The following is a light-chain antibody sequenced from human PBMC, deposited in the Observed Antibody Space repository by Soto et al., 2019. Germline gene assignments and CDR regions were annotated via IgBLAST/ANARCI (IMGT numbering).Light chain of an antibody. CDR1: SSNIGAGYV. Sequence: QSVLTQPPSVSGAPGQRVTISCTGSSSNIGAGYVVHWYQQLPGTAPKLLIYGNSNRPSGVPERFSGSKSGTSASLAITGLQAEDAADYYCQSYDSSLSSVVFGGGTKLSVL. V-gene: IGLV1-40*01. CDR2: GNS. J-gene: IGLJ2*01. CDR3: QSYDSSLSSVV.